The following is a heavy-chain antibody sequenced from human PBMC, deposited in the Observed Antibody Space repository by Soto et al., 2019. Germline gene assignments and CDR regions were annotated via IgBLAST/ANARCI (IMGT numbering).Heavy chain of an antibody. J-gene: IGHJ4*02. Sequence: EVQLVESGGGLVKPGGSLRLSCAASGFTFSSYSMNWVRQAPGKGLEWVSSISSSSSYIYYADSVKGRFTISRDNAKNSLYLQMNSLRAEDTAVYYCARDGYSSSWTKAYYFDYWGQGTLVTVSS. D-gene: IGHD6-13*01. V-gene: IGHV3-21*01. CDR2: ISSSSSYI. CDR3: ARDGYSSSWTKAYYFDY. CDR1: GFTFSSYS.